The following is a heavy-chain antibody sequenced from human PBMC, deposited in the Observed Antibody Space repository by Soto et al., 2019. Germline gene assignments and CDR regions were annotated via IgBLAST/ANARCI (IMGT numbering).Heavy chain of an antibody. CDR3: TRMTTVTPDFDY. Sequence: GGSLRLSCAASGFTFSDHYMDYVRQAPGKGLEWVGRARNKANSYTTEYAASVKGRFTISRDDSENSVYLQMNSLKTEDTAVYYCTRMTTVTPDFDYWGQGTLVTVSS. CDR2: ARNKANSYTT. D-gene: IGHD4-17*01. J-gene: IGHJ4*02. CDR1: GFTFSDHY. V-gene: IGHV3-72*01.